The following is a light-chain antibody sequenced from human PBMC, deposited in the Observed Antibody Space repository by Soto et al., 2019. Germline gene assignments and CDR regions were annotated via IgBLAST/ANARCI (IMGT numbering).Light chain of an antibody. CDR3: QQYYSTPFT. CDR2: WAS. Sequence: DIVMTQSPDSLAVSLGERATINCKSSQSVLYSSNNNNYLAWYQQKPGQPPKLLISWASTRESGVPDRFSGSGSGTDFTLTISSLQAEDVAVYHCQQYYSTPFTFGGGTKVEIK. CDR1: QSVLYSSNNNNY. V-gene: IGKV4-1*01. J-gene: IGKJ4*01.